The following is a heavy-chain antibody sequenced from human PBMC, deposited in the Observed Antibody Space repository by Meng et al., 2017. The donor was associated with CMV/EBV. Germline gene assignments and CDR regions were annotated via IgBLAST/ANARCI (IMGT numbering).Heavy chain of an antibody. D-gene: IGHD2-15*01. V-gene: IGHV4-31*02. CDR2: IYYSGST. CDR1: SISIGGYY. Sequence: SISIGGYYWSWIRQHPGKGLEWIGYIYYSGSTYYNPSLKSRVTISVDTSKNQFSLKLSSVTAADTAVYYCARGARYCSGGSCSSWFDPWGQGTLVTVSS. CDR3: ARGARYCSGGSCSSWFDP. J-gene: IGHJ5*02.